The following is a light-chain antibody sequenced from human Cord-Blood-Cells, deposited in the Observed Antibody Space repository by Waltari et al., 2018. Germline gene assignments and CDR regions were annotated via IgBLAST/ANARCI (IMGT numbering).Light chain of an antibody. Sequence: SALTQPPSASGSPGKSVTISCTGTSSDVGGYNYVPWYQQHPGKPPKLMIYEVSNRPSGVPDRFSGSKSGNTASLTVSGLQAEDEADYYCSSYAGSNNLVFGGGTKLTVL. V-gene: IGLV2-8*01. CDR2: EVS. J-gene: IGLJ3*02. CDR1: SSDVGGYNY. CDR3: SSYAGSNNLV.